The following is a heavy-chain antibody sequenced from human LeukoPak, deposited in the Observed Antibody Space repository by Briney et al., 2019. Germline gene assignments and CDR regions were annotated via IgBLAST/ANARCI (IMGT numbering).Heavy chain of an antibody. CDR2: ISGSGGST. Sequence: GGSLRLSCAASGFTFSSYAMSWVRQSPGKGLEWASAISGSGGSTYYADSVKGRFTISRDNSKNTLYLQMNSLRAEDTAVYYFAKLINSYGSGIYVYFDLWGRGTVVTVSS. V-gene: IGHV3-23*01. CDR1: GFTFSSYA. J-gene: IGHJ2*01. CDR3: AKLINSYGSGIYVYFDL. D-gene: IGHD3-10*01.